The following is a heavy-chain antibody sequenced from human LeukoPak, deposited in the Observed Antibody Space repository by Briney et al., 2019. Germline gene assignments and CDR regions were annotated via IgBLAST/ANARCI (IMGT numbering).Heavy chain of an antibody. V-gene: IGHV3-23*01. D-gene: IGHD4-23*01. CDR2: INRGGVNT. J-gene: IGHJ3*02. CDR3: AKDRYGGAFDM. CDR1: GFTFSGYS. Sequence: PGGSLRLSCAVSGFTFSGYSMIWVRQAPGKGLEWVSEINRGGVNTYYPDSVRGRFTVSRDNSKNTLFLQMTSLRAEDTAVYYCAKDRYGGAFDMWGQGTMVTVS.